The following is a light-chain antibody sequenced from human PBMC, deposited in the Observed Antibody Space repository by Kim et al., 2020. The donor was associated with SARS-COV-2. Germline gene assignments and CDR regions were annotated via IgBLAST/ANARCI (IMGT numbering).Light chain of an antibody. Sequence: ELTQPPSASASLGASVTLTCTLSSGYSNYKVDWYQQRPGKGPRFVMRVGTGGIVGSKGDGIPDRFSVLGSGLNRYLTIKNIQEEDESDYHCGADHGSGSKGVFGTGTKVTVL. CDR2: VGTGGIVG. V-gene: IGLV9-49*01. CDR1: SGYSNYK. CDR3: GADHGSGSKGV. J-gene: IGLJ1*01.